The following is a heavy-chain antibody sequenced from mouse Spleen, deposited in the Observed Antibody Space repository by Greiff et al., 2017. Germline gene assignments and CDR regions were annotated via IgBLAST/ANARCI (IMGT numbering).Heavy chain of an antibody. CDR3: ARLLYYYYAMDY. CDR1: GFTFSSYY. J-gene: IGHJ4*01. CDR2: ISSGGGST. Sequence: EVMLVESGGGLVKLGGSLKLSCAASGFTFSSYYMSWVRQTPEKRLEWVATISSGGGSTYYPDSVKGRFTISRDNAKNTLYLQMSSLNSEDTAVYYCARLLYYYYAMDYWGQGTSVTVSS. D-gene: IGHD2-1*01. V-gene: IGHV5-9*01.